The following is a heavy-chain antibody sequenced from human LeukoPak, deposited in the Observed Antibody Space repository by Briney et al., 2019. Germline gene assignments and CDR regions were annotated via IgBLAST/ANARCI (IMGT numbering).Heavy chain of an antibody. CDR2: IDWDDDK. CDR1: GFSLSTSGMC. Sequence: SGPALVKPTQTLTLTCTFSGFSLSTSGMCVSWIRQPPGKALEWLARIDWDDDKYYSTSLKTRLPISKDTSKNQVVLTMTNMDPVDTATYYCARIRVATGFDYWGQGTLVTVSS. J-gene: IGHJ4*02. CDR3: ARIRVATGFDY. D-gene: IGHD5-12*01. V-gene: IGHV2-70*11.